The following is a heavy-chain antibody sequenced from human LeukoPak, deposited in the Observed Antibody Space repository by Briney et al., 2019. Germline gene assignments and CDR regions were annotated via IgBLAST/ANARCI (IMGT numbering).Heavy chain of an antibody. CDR3: ARAPEGMGAWIQLHGSEFDY. Sequence: ASVKVSCKASGYTFTGYYMHWVRQAPGQGLEWMGRINPNSGGTNYAQKFQGRVTMTRDTSISTAYMELSRLRSDDTAVYYCARAPEGMGAWIQLHGSEFDYWGQGTLVTVSS. J-gene: IGHJ4*02. V-gene: IGHV1-2*06. CDR2: INPNSGGT. D-gene: IGHD5-18*01. CDR1: GYTFTGYY.